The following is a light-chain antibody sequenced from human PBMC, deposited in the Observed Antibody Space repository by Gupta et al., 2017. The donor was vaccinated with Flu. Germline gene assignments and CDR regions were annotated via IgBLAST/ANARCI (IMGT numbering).Light chain of an antibody. CDR3: QVWDSSSDLHWV. CDR1: NIGSKS. J-gene: IGLJ3*02. Sequence: SYVLTQPPSVSVAPGQTAAITCGGNNIGSKSVHWYQQKAGQAPVLVVYDDSDRPSGIPERFSGSNSGNTATLTISRVEAGDEADYYCQVWDSSSDLHWVFGGGSKLTVL. CDR2: DDS. V-gene: IGLV3-21*02.